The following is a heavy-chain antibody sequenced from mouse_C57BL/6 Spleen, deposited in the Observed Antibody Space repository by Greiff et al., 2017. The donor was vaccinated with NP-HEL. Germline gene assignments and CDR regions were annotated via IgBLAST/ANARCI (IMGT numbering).Heavy chain of an antibody. CDR1: GYAFTNYL. Sequence: QVQLQQSGAELVRPGTSVKVSCKASGYAFTNYLIEWVKQRPGQGLEWIGVINPGSGGTNYNEKFKGKATLTADKSSSTAYMQLSSLTSEDSAVYFCARSLYYYGSSHWYFDVWGTGTTVTVSS. V-gene: IGHV1-54*01. D-gene: IGHD1-1*01. CDR3: ARSLYYYGSSHWYFDV. CDR2: INPGSGGT. J-gene: IGHJ1*03.